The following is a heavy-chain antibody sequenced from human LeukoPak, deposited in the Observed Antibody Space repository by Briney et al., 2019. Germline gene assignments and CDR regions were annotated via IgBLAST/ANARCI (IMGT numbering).Heavy chain of an antibody. J-gene: IGHJ4*02. D-gene: IGHD6-13*01. Sequence: SETLSLTCTVSGGSMNNYYWSWFRRPPGKGLEWIAYVYQTGDTRYNPSLKSRLSTSLDTSKNQFSLQLRSVTATDTAVYYCARFSAAGFDYWGQGTLVTVSS. CDR1: GGSMNNYY. V-gene: IGHV4-59*08. CDR2: VYQTGDT. CDR3: ARFSAAGFDY.